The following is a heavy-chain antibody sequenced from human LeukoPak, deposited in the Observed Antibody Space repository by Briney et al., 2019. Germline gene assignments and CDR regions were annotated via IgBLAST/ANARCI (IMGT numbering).Heavy chain of an antibody. V-gene: IGHV4-59*12. CDR2: IYHSGST. CDR3: TRGAWELLGAFDI. CDR1: GGSISSYY. D-gene: IGHD1-26*01. Sequence: SETLSLTCTVSGGSISSYYWSWIRQPPGKGLEWIGEIYHSGSTNYNPSLKSRVTISVDKSKNQFSLKLSSVTAADTAVYYCTRGAWELLGAFDIWGQGTMVTVSS. J-gene: IGHJ3*02.